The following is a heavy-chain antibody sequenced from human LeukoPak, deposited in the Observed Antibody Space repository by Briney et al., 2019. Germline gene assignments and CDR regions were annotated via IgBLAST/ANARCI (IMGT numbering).Heavy chain of an antibody. CDR1: GFTFSSYA. J-gene: IGHJ4*02. CDR3: AKGRKKAGDSGYDYFDY. D-gene: IGHD5-12*01. V-gene: IGHV3-23*01. CDR2: ISGSGGST. Sequence: PGGSLRLSCAASGFTFSSYAMSWVRQAPGKGLEWVSAISGSGGSTYYADSVKGRFTISRDNSKNTLYLQMNSLRAEDTAVYYCAKGRKKAGDSGYDYFDYWGQGTLVTVSS.